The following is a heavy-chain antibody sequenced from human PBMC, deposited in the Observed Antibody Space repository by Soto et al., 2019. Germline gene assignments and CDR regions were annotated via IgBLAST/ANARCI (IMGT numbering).Heavy chain of an antibody. CDR2: INPSGGST. CDR1: GYTFTSYY. Sequence: ASVKVSCKASGYTFTSYYMHWVRQAPGQGLEWMGIINPSGGSTSYAQNFQGRVTMTTDTSTSTAYMELRSLRSDDTAVYYCARAYSPGLFDPWGQGTLVTVSS. CDR3: ARAYSPGLFDP. V-gene: IGHV1-46*01. D-gene: IGHD2-15*01. J-gene: IGHJ5*02.